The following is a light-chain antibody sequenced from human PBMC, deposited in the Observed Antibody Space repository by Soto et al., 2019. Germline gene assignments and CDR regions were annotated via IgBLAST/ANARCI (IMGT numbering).Light chain of an antibody. V-gene: IGKV1-5*01. CDR1: QSISSW. J-gene: IGKJ1*01. CDR2: DAS. CDR3: QHYNSYSEA. Sequence: DIQVTQSPSTLSASVGDRVTFTCRASQSISSWLAWYQQKPGRAPKLLIYDASTLESGVPSRFSGSGSGTEFTLTISRLQPDDFATYYCQHYNSYSEAFGQGTKVELK.